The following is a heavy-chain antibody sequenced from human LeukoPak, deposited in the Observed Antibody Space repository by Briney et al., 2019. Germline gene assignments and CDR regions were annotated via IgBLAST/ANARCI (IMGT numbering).Heavy chain of an antibody. CDR3: ARVPNDYGGNTHYYYYYMDA. V-gene: IGHV3-48*03. Sequence: GGSLRLSCAASGFTFSSYEMNWVRQAPGKGLEWVSYISSSGSTIYYADSVKGRFTISRDNAKNSLYLQMNSLRAEDTAVYYCARVPNDYGGNTHYYYYYMDAWGKGTTVTVSS. J-gene: IGHJ6*03. CDR2: ISSSGSTI. CDR1: GFTFSSYE. D-gene: IGHD4-23*01.